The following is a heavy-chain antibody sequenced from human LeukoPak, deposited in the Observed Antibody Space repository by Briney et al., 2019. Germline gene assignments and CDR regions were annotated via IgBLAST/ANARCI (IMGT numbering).Heavy chain of an antibody. D-gene: IGHD6-13*01. CDR2: IYTSGST. V-gene: IGHV4-4*07. Sequence: PSETLSLTCAVSGGSISGYYWSWIRQPAGKGLEWIGRIYTSGSTNYNPSLKSRVTMSVDTSKNQFSLKLSSVTAADTAVYYCARSEAEGSSSWSGGAEYFQHWGQGTLVTVSS. CDR1: GGSISGYY. J-gene: IGHJ1*01. CDR3: ARSEAEGSSSWSGGAEYFQH.